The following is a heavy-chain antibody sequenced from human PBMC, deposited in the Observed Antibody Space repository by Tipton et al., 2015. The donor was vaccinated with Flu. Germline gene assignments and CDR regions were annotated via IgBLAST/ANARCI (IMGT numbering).Heavy chain of an antibody. CDR1: GEALGSNYY. Sequence: GEALGSNYYWGWIRQPPGKGLEWIGNIHRGGSPYHNPSLRSRVTISMDTSKDQFYLRLSSVTAADTAVYYCARRTFSNYVSEPKNWFDFWGQGTLVTVSS. D-gene: IGHD4-11*01. V-gene: IGHV4-38-2*01. CDR2: IHRGGSP. J-gene: IGHJ5*01. CDR3: ARRTFSNYVSEPKNWFDF.